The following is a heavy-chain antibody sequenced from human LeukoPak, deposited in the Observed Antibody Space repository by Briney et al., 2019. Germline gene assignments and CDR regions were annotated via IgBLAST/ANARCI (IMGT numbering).Heavy chain of an antibody. CDR2: IYSGGST. D-gene: IGHD2-21*02. CDR3: ARLLSMVTAISGYYSMDV. Sequence: GGSLRLSCAASGFTVSSNYMSWVRQAPGKGLEWVSVIYSGGSTYYADSVKGRFTISRDNSKNTLYLQMNSLRAEDTAVYYCARLLSMVTAISGYYSMDVWGQGTTVTVSS. V-gene: IGHV3-53*01. J-gene: IGHJ6*02. CDR1: GFTVSSNY.